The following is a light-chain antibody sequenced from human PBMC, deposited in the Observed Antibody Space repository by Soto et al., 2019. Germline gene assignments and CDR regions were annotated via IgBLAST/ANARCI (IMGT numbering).Light chain of an antibody. V-gene: IGKV1-27*01. CDR2: AAS. CDR3: QKYNSAPPYT. Sequence: DIQMTQSPSSLFASVGDRVTITCRASQGIRNYLAWYQQKPGKGPKLLIYAASTFQSGVPSRFSGSGSGTDFTLPISSLQPEDVATCYCQKYNSAPPYTFGQGTKLESK. J-gene: IGKJ2*01. CDR1: QGIRNY.